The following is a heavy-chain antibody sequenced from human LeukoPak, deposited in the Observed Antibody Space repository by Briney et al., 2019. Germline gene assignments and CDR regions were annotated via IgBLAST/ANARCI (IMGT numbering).Heavy chain of an antibody. CDR3: ARADCSSTSCYRSYYYYMDV. V-gene: IGHV4-4*07. Sequence: PSETLSLTCTVSGGSISNYYWSWIRQPAEKGLEWIGRIYTSGSTNYNPSLKSRVTMSVDTSKNQFSLKLSSVTAADTAVYYCARADCSSTSCYRSYYYYMDVWGKGTTVTVSS. D-gene: IGHD2-2*02. J-gene: IGHJ6*03. CDR1: GGSISNYY. CDR2: IYTSGST.